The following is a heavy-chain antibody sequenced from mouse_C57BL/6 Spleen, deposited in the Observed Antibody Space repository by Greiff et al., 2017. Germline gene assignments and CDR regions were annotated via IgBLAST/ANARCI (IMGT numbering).Heavy chain of an antibody. CDR3: ARGRRIYYDYDDYAMDY. V-gene: IGHV1-55*01. CDR1: GYTFTSYW. Sequence: QVQLQQPGAELVKPGASVKMSCKASGYTFTSYWITWVKQRPGQGLEWIGDIYPGSGSTNYNEKFKSKATLTVDTSSSTAYMQLSSLTSEDSAVYDCARGRRIYYDYDDYAMDYWGQGTSVTVSS. J-gene: IGHJ4*01. CDR2: IYPGSGST. D-gene: IGHD2-4*01.